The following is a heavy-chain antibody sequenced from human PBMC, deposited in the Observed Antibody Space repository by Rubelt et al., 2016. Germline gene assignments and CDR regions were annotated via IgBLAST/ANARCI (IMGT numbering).Heavy chain of an antibody. CDR2: IIPILGIA. CDR1: GGTFSSYA. J-gene: IGHJ4*02. CDR3: ARGLERRGDVTY. V-gene: IGHV1-69*10. D-gene: IGHD1-1*01. Sequence: QVQLVQSGAEVKKPGSSVKVSCKASGGTFSSYAISWVRQAPGQGLEWMGGIIPILGIANYAQKFQGRVTITADKSTGPAYMELSRLGSEDKAVYYWARGLERRGDVTYWGQGTLVTVSS.